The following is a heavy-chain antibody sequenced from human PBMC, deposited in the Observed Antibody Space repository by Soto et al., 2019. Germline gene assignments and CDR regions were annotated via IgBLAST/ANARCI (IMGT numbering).Heavy chain of an antibody. Sequence: EIQLVESGGGLVQPGGSLRLSCAASGFTVSNLFMTWVRQAPGKGLEWVSVISSDGSTYYADSVKGRFTISRDNAKNTLYLEMNSLRAGDTAVYYFARDTLGGAYDFRHGGQGTLGTVSS. J-gene: IGHJ4*02. CDR3: ARDTLGGAYDFRH. CDR2: ISSDGST. CDR1: GFTVSNLF. D-gene: IGHD3-3*01. V-gene: IGHV3-66*01.